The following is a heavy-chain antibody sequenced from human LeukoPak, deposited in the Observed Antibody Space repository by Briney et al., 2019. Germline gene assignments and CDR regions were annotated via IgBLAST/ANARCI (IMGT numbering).Heavy chain of an antibody. CDR1: GFTFSSHW. J-gene: IGHJ3*02. CDR2: IHDDGTTT. CDR3: AIVYAVPDKRNAPDM. Sequence: GGSLRLSCAASGFTFSSHWMHWVRQAPGKGLVWVSRIHDDGTTTNYADSVKGRFTISRDNAKNTLYLQMNSLRAEDTAVYYCAIVYAVPDKRNAPDMWGQGTMVTVSS. V-gene: IGHV3-74*01. D-gene: IGHD2-8*01.